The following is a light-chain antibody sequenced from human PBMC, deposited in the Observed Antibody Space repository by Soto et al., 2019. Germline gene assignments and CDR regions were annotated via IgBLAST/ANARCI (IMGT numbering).Light chain of an antibody. CDR2: AAS. V-gene: IGKV1-6*01. J-gene: IGKJ5*01. Sequence: AGQVTQSPSSLSASVGDRGTITCRARQAIRNDLVWYQQKPGKAPKLLIYAASTLQSGVPSRFSGSGFGTDFTLTISSLQPEDLGNYYCLQDFHSFSFGQGTRLEIK. CDR1: QAIRND. CDR3: LQDFHSFS.